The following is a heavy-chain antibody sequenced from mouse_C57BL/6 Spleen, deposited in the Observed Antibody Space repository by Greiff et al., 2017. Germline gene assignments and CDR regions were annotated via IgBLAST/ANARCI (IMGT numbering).Heavy chain of an antibody. D-gene: IGHD1-1*02. V-gene: IGHV1-61*01. CDR3: ARSKEMCGNYFDY. CDR2: IYPSDSET. J-gene: IGHJ2*01. Sequence: VQLQQPGAELVRPGSSVKLSCKASGYTFTSYWMDWVKQRPGQGLEWIGNIYPSDSETHYNQKFKDKATLTVDKSSSTAYMQLSSLTSEDSAVYYCARSKEMCGNYFDYWGQGTTLTVSS. CDR1: GYTFTSYW.